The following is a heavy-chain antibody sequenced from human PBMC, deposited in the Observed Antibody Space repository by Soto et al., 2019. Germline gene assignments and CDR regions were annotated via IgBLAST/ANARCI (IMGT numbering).Heavy chain of an antibody. J-gene: IGHJ4*02. CDR1: GFTFSTYS. CDR2: ISSSSSFI. CDR3: AKDRGNSNPSEFDY. Sequence: EVQLVESGGDRVKPGGSLRLSCAASGFTFSTYSMNWVRQAPGKGLEWVSSISSSSSFIYYADSVKGRFTISRDNAKNSLFLQMNSLRAEDTAVYYCAKDRGNSNPSEFDYWGQGTLVAVSS. V-gene: IGHV3-21*01. D-gene: IGHD4-4*01.